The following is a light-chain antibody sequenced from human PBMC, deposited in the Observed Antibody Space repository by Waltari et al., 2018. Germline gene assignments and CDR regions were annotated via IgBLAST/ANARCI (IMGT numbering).Light chain of an antibody. CDR1: QRISSNY. V-gene: IGKV3-20*01. CDR3: QQYGTSPRYT. CDR2: GAS. Sequence: EIVLTQSPGTLSLSPGERATLSCRASQRISSNYLAWYQQKPGQAPRLLIYGASTRAAGIPDRFSGSGSGTDFTLTISRLEPEDFAVYYCQQYGTSPRYTFGQGTKLEIK. J-gene: IGKJ2*01.